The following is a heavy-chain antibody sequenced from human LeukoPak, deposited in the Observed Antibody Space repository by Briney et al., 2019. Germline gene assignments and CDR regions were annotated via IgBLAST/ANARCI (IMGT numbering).Heavy chain of an antibody. J-gene: IGHJ4*02. Sequence: ASVKVSCTASGGTFSSYAISWVRQAPGQGLEWMGGIIPIFGTANYAQKFQGRVTITADESTSTAYMELSSLRSEDTAVYYCARWRTVQLERQYYFDYWGQGTLVTVSS. CDR3: ARWRTVQLERQYYFDY. V-gene: IGHV1-69*13. D-gene: IGHD1-1*01. CDR1: GGTFSSYA. CDR2: IIPIFGTA.